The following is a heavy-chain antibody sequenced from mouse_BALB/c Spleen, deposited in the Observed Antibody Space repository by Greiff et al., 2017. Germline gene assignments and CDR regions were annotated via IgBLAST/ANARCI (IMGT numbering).Heavy chain of an antibody. CDR2: IDPSDSET. D-gene: IGHD2-2*01. Sequence: QVQLQQSGPQLVRPGASVKISCKASGYSFTSYWMHWVKQRPGQGLEWIGMIDPSDSETRLNQKFKDKATLTVDKSSSTAYLQLSSLTSEDTAVYYCARGGYDWYFDVWGAGTTVTVSS. V-gene: IGHV1S127*01. J-gene: IGHJ1*01. CDR1: GYSFTSYW. CDR3: ARGGYDWYFDV.